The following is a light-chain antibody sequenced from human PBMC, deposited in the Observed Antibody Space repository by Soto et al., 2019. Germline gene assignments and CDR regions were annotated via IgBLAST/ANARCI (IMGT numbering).Light chain of an antibody. CDR3: QQYGGSPIS. Sequence: EIVLAQSPGTLSLSPGERAALSCRASQSFRGLLAWYQQKPGQAPRLLISGASSRATGIPDRFSGGGSGTDFTLTISRLEPEDFALYYCQQYGGSPISFGQGTRLEIK. V-gene: IGKV3-20*01. J-gene: IGKJ5*01. CDR1: QSFRGL. CDR2: GAS.